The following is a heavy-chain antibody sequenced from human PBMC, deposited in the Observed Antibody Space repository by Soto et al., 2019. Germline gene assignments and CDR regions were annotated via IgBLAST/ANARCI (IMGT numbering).Heavy chain of an antibody. Sequence: QVQLQESGPGLVKPSGTLSLTCAVSGGSISSTNWWSWVRQPPGKGLEWIGEIYHSGSTNYNPSLTSRGTISVDKSKNQFSLKLSSVPAADTAVYYCASGLSTLSPLDYWGQGTLVTVSS. CDR3: ASGLSTLSPLDY. CDR2: IYHSGST. J-gene: IGHJ4*02. CDR1: GGSISSTNW. D-gene: IGHD3-16*02. V-gene: IGHV4-4*02.